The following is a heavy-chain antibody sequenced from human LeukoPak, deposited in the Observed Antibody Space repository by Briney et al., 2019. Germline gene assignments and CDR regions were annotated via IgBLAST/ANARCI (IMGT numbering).Heavy chain of an antibody. V-gene: IGHV3-23*01. CDR1: GLTFRNYA. CDR2: IRANDGNT. CDR3: AKGSGSSCYSPCDY. J-gene: IGHJ4*02. D-gene: IGHD2-15*01. Sequence: GGSLRLSCAASGLTFRNYAMSWVRQAPGKGLEWVSVIRANDGNTYYADAVKGRFTISRDNPKDTLYLQMDSLRAEDTAVYYCAKGSGSSCYSPCDYWGQGILVTVSS.